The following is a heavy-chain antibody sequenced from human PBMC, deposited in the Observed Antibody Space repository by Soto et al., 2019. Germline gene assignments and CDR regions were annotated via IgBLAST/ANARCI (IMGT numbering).Heavy chain of an antibody. CDR3: ASPGYSYGQDDAFDI. J-gene: IGHJ3*02. V-gene: IGHV4-39*01. CDR2: IYYSGST. D-gene: IGHD5-18*01. Sequence: ASETLSLTCTVSGGSISSSSYYWGWIRQPPGKGLEWIGSIYYSGSTYYNPSLKSRVTISVDTSKNQFSLKLSSVTAADTAVYYCASPGYSYGQDDAFDIWGQGTMVTVS. CDR1: GGSISSSSYY.